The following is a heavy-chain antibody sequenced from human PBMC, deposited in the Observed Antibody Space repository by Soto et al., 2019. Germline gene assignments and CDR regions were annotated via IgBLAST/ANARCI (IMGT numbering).Heavy chain of an antibody. CDR1: GYTFTSYS. CDR3: VVSVVRGGGWFDP. J-gene: IGHJ5*02. CDR2: ISAYNGNT. D-gene: IGHD3-22*01. V-gene: IGHV1-18*01. Sequence: QVQLVQSGAEVKKPGASVKVSCKGSGYTFTSYSISWVRQAPGQGLEWMGWISAYNGNTNYAQKFQGRVTMTTDTSTSTDYMELRSLRSDGTAVYYCVVSVVRGGGWFDPGGQGTLVTVSS.